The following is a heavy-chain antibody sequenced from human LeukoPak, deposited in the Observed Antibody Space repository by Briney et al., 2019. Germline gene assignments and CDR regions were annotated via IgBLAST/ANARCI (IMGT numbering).Heavy chain of an antibody. J-gene: IGHJ6*03. D-gene: IGHD6-13*01. CDR1: GFTFSSYA. CDR3: AKEEQQLVPIYYYYYMDV. CDR2: ISGSGGST. V-gene: IGHV3-23*01. Sequence: GGSLRLSRAASGFTFSSYAMSWVRQAPGKGLEWVSAISGSGGSTYYADSVKGRFTISRDNSKNTLYLQMNSLRAEDTAVYYCAKEEQQLVPIYYYYYMDVWGKGTTVTVSS.